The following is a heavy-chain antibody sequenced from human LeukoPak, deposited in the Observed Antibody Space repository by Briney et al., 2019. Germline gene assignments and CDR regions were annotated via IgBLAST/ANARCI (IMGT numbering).Heavy chain of an antibody. CDR1: GFTFSSYG. J-gene: IGHJ4*02. Sequence: GGSLRLSCAASGFTFSSYGMSWVRQAPGKGLEWVSAISGSGGSTYYADSVKGRFTISRDNAKNSLYLQMNSLRAEDTAVYYCARGLGLGRFDYWGQGTLVTVSS. D-gene: IGHD6-19*01. CDR3: ARGLGLGRFDY. V-gene: IGHV3-23*01. CDR2: ISGSGGST.